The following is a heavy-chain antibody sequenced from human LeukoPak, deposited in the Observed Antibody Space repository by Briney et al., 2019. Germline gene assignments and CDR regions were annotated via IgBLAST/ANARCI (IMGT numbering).Heavy chain of an antibody. Sequence: GGSLRLSCAASGFTFSSYAMHWVRQAPAKGLEWVAVISYDGSNKYYADSVKGRFTISRDNSKNTLYLQMNSLRAEDTAVYYCARGQGVRGVIIVDYWGQGTLVTVSS. CDR1: GFTFSSYA. CDR3: ARGQGVRGVIIVDY. V-gene: IGHV3-30-3*01. J-gene: IGHJ4*02. CDR2: ISYDGSNK. D-gene: IGHD3-10*01.